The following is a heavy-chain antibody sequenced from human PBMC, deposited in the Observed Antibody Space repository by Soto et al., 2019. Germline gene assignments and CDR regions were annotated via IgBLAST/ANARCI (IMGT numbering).Heavy chain of an antibody. CDR3: SRDRRGGRAVLDS. D-gene: IGHD2-8*01. J-gene: IGHJ4*02. V-gene: IGHV3-30*03. CDR1: GFSFSNYG. CDR2: ISYDGSSK. Sequence: GGSLRLSCAASGFSFSNYGMHWVRQAPGKGLEWGAVISYDGSSKYHADSVKGRFTISRDNSKNTLHLQMNSLRAEDTAVYYCSRDRRGGRAVLDSWGQGTPVTVSS.